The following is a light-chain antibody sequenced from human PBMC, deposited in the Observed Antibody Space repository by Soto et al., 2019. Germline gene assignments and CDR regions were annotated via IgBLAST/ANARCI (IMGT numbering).Light chain of an antibody. Sequence: DIQMTQSPSTLSASVGDRVTITCRASQSISSWLAWYQQKPGKAPKLLIYDASSLESGVPSKFIGSGSGTEFPLTISSLQPDDFATYYCQQYNSYPYTFGQGTKLEIK. CDR2: DAS. CDR3: QQYNSYPYT. J-gene: IGKJ2*01. CDR1: QSISSW. V-gene: IGKV1-5*01.